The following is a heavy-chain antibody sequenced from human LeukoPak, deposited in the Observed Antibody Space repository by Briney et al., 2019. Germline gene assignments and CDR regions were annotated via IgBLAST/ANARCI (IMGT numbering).Heavy chain of an antibody. V-gene: IGHV1-2*02. D-gene: IGHD6-19*01. CDR2: INPNSGGT. CDR1: GYTFTGYY. Sequence: ASVKVSCKASGYTFTGYYMHWVRQAPGQGLEWMGWINPNSGGTNYAQKLQGRVTMTTDTSTSTAYMELRSLRSDDTAVYYCARGGVSSGWYGSYFDYWGQGTLVTVSS. CDR3: ARGGVSSGWYGSYFDY. J-gene: IGHJ4*02.